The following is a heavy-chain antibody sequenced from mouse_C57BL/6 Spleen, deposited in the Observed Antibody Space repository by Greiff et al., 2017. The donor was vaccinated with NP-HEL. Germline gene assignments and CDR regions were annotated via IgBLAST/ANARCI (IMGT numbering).Heavy chain of an antibody. Sequence: QVQLKQPGAELVRPGSSVKLSCKASGYTFTSYWMAWVKQRPGQGLEWIGNIYPSDSETHYNQKFKDKATLTVDKSSSTAYMQLSSLTSEDSAGYYCARVTTVVGYFDYWGQGTTLTVSS. V-gene: IGHV1-61*01. D-gene: IGHD1-1*01. CDR1: GYTFTSYW. CDR2: IYPSDSET. CDR3: ARVTTVVGYFDY. J-gene: IGHJ2*01.